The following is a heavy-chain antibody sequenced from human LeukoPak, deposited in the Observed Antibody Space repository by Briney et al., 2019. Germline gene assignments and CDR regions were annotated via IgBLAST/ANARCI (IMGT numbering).Heavy chain of an antibody. V-gene: IGHV3-23*01. CDR1: GFTFSSYA. CDR3: AKEASDPXDXGXYGGGYFDY. CDR2: ISGSGGST. J-gene: IGHJ4*02. D-gene: IGHD4-17*01. Sequence: GGSLRLSCAASGFTFSSYAMSWVRQAPGKGLEWVSAISGSGGSTYYADSVKGRFTISRDNSKNTLYLQMNSLRAEDTAVYYCAKEASDPXDXGXYGGGYFDYWGQGTLVTV.